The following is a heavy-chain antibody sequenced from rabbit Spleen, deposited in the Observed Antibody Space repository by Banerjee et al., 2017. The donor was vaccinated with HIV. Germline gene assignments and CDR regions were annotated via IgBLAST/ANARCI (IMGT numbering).Heavy chain of an antibody. CDR2: VYPGASGDT. Sequence: QSLEESGGDLVKPGASLTLTCTASGFSFGGNYWICWVRQAPGKGLEWIACVYPGASGDTYYATWARGRFTISKTSSTSSTTVTLQMTSLTAADTATYFCARDLTDVIGWNFGWWGPGTLVTVS. V-gene: IGHV1S40*01. CDR1: GFSFGGNYW. CDR3: ARDLTDVIGWNFGW. D-gene: IGHD1-1*01. J-gene: IGHJ4*01.